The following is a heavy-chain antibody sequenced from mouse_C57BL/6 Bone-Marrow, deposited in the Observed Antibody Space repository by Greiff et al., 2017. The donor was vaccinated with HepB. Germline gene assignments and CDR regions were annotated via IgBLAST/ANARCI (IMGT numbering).Heavy chain of an antibody. J-gene: IGHJ2*01. CDR1: GYAFTNYL. D-gene: IGHD2-4*01. CDR3: AYYDYDDGFDY. CDR2: INPGSGGT. Sequence: SGAELVRPGTSVKVSCKASGYAFTNYLLEWVKQRPGQGLEWIGVINPGSGGTNYNEKFKGKATLTADKSSSTAYMQLSSLTSEDSAVYFCAYYDYDDGFDYWGQGTTLTVSS. V-gene: IGHV1-54*01.